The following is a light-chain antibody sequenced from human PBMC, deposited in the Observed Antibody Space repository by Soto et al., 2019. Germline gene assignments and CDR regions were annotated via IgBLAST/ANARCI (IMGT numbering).Light chain of an antibody. Sequence: DIPMTQSPSTLSASVGDRVTITCRASQSISSWLAWYQQKPGKAPKLLIYDASSLESGVPSRFSGSGSGTDFTLTISSLQPDDFATYYYQQYNSYAWTFGYGTKVEIK. J-gene: IGKJ1*01. CDR1: QSISSW. CDR2: DAS. CDR3: QQYNSYAWT. V-gene: IGKV1-5*01.